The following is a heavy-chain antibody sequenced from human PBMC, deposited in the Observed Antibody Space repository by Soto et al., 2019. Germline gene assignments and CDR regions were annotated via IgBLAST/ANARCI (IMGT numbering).Heavy chain of an antibody. Sequence: PSETLSLTCTVSGGSIISTISYWGWIRQPPGKGLEWIGSIHYSGSTYYNPSLKSRVTISVDTSKNQFSLKLSSVTAADTAVYYCARGGVVVAVPGAFDIWGQGTMVTVSS. CDR1: GGSIISTISY. V-gene: IGHV4-39*07. D-gene: IGHD2-15*01. CDR2: IHYSGST. CDR3: ARGGVVVAVPGAFDI. J-gene: IGHJ3*02.